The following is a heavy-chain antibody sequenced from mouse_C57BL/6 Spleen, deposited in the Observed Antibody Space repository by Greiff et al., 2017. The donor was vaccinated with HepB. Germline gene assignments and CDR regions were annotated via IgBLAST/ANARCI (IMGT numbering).Heavy chain of an antibody. Sequence: VQLQESGPGLVQPSQSLSITCTVSGFSLTSYGVHWVRQSPGKGLEWLGVIWSGGSTDYNAAFISRLSISKDNSKSQVFFKMSSLQADDTAIYYCASYGYYDWYFDVWGTGTTVTVSS. D-gene: IGHD2-3*01. CDR2: IWSGGST. V-gene: IGHV2-2*01. CDR3: ASYGYYDWYFDV. J-gene: IGHJ1*03. CDR1: GFSLTSYG.